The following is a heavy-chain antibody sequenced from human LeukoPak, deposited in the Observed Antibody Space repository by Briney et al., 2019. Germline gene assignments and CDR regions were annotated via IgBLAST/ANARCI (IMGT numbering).Heavy chain of an antibody. J-gene: IGHJ6*02. CDR1: GFTFSSYS. D-gene: IGHD2-2*01. V-gene: IGHV3-48*01. CDR2: ISTSSSNI. CDR3: ARSGYCSSTSCTDDYYYGMDV. Sequence: GGSLRLSCAASGFTFSSYSMNWVRPAPGKGLEWVSYISTSSSNIYYADSVKGRFTISRDNAKNSLYLQMNSLRAEDTAVYYCARSGYCSSTSCTDDYYYGMDVWGQGTTVTVSS.